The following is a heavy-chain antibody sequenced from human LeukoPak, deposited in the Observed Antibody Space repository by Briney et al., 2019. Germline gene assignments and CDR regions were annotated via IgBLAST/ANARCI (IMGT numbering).Heavy chain of an antibody. Sequence: SETLSLTCTVSGGSISSYFWSWIRQPAGKGLEWIGRIYTSGSTNYNPSLKSRVTISADKSTSQFSLKLSSVTAADTAVYYCARDRFGDLNYFDYWGQGTLVTVSS. V-gene: IGHV4-4*07. CDR3: ARDRFGDLNYFDY. J-gene: IGHJ4*02. D-gene: IGHD3-3*01. CDR2: IYTSGST. CDR1: GGSISSYF.